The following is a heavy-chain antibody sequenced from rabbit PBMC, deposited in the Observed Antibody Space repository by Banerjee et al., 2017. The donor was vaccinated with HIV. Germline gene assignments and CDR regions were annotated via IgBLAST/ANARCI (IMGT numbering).Heavy chain of an antibody. CDR1: GFSFSSRYW. Sequence: QSLEESGGDLVKPGASLTLTCTASGFSFSSRYWICWVRQAPGKRPEWIACIDAVSSGSTQYASWAKGRFTISKISSTTVTLQMTSLTAADTATYFCARDLAGVIGWNFGLWGQGTLVTVS. CDR3: ARDLAGVIGWNFGL. J-gene: IGHJ3*01. CDR2: IDAVSSGST. D-gene: IGHD4-1*01. V-gene: IGHV1S40*01.